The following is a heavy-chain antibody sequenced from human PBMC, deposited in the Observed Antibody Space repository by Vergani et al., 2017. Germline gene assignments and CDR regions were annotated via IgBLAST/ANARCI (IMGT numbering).Heavy chain of an antibody. CDR2: IKEDGTEK. Sequence: EVQLVESGGDFVQPGGSLTLSCAASGFNVGHYWMSWVRQAPGKGLEWVANIKEDGTEKYYLDSVKGRFTISRDIAENSIYLEMNSLRVEDTAVYYCAREGVPRCCIVGAPDFCGQGTQVTVSS. CDR3: AREGVPRCCIVGAPDF. J-gene: IGHJ4*02. CDR1: GFNVGHYW. D-gene: IGHD1-26*01. V-gene: IGHV3-7*01.